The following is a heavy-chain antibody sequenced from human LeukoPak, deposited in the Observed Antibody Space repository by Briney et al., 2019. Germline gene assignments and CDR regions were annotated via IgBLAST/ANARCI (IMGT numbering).Heavy chain of an antibody. D-gene: IGHD6-6*01. Sequence: SGGSLRLSCAASGSTFGNYYMSWVRQAPGKGLEWVANIKHDGNWKFYADSVKGRFTVSRDNAKNTVYLQMNNLRVDDTAMYYCVGTIASRGSEYWGQGALVTVSS. CDR3: VGTIASRGSEY. V-gene: IGHV3-7*01. J-gene: IGHJ4*02. CDR2: IKHDGNWK. CDR1: GSTFGNYY.